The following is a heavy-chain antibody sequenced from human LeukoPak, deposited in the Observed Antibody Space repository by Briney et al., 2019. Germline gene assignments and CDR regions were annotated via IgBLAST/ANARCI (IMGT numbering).Heavy chain of an antibody. J-gene: IGHJ3*02. Sequence: SVKVSCKASGGTFRSYAISWVRQAPGQGLEWMGGIIPIFGTANYAQKFQGRVTITADESTSTAYMELSSLRSEDTAVYYCARDWPRRYDILTGDAFDIWGQGTMVTVSS. CDR1: GGTFRSYA. CDR2: IIPIFGTA. V-gene: IGHV1-69*13. CDR3: ARDWPRRYDILTGDAFDI. D-gene: IGHD3-9*01.